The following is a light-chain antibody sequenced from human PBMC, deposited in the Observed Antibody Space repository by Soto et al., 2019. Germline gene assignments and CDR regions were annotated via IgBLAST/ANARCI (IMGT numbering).Light chain of an antibody. CDR2: DVT. Sequence: QSALTQPASVSGSPGQSITISCTGTSSDVGGYNYVSWYQQHPDKAPKLMIYDVTNRPSVVSNRFSGSKSGNTASLTISGLKAEDEAGYYCSSYTSTNTQVFGTGTKLTVL. V-gene: IGLV2-14*01. CDR3: SSYTSTNTQV. J-gene: IGLJ1*01. CDR1: SSDVGGYNY.